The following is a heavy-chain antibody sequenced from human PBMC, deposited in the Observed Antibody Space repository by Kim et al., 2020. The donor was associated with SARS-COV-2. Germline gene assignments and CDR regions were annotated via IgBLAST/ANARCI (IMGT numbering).Heavy chain of an antibody. CDR3: ASSGGWVFGRPPGYYGSGSPPHQRYYYYGMDV. J-gene: IGHJ6*02. Sequence: SETLSLTCTVSGGSISSYYWSWIRQPPGKGLEWIGYIYYSGSTNYNPSLKSRVTISVDTSKNQFSLKLSSVTAADTAVYYCASSGGWVFGRPPGYYGSGSPPHQRYYYYGMDVWGQGTTVTVSS. D-gene: IGHD3-10*01. CDR2: IYYSGST. CDR1: GGSISSYY. V-gene: IGHV4-59*08.